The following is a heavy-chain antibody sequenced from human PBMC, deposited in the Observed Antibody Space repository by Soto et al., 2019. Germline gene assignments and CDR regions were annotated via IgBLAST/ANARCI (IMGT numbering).Heavy chain of an antibody. V-gene: IGHV4-59*08. D-gene: IGHD3-3*01. CDR1: GGSISSYY. J-gene: IGHJ6*03. CDR2: IYYSGST. CDR3: ASDTYYDFWSGYTPHYYYMDV. Sequence: SETLSLTCTVSGGSISSYYWSWIRQPPGKGLEWIGYIYYSGSTNYNPSLKSRVTISVDTSKNQFSLKLSSVTAADTAVYYCASDTYYDFWSGYTPHYYYMDVWGKGTTVTVSS.